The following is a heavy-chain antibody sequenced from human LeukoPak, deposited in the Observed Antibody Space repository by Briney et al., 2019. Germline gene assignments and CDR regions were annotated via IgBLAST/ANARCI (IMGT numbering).Heavy chain of an antibody. D-gene: IGHD3-10*01. Sequence: SETLSLTCTVSGGSISSYYWSWIRQPPGKGLEWIGYIYYSGSTNYNPSLKSRVTISVDTSKNQFSLKLSSVTAADTAVYYCASTTITMVRGITYYYYYGMDVWGQGTTVTVSS. CDR1: GGSISSYY. CDR3: ASTTITMVRGITYYYYYGMDV. CDR2: IYYSGST. J-gene: IGHJ6*02. V-gene: IGHV4-59*08.